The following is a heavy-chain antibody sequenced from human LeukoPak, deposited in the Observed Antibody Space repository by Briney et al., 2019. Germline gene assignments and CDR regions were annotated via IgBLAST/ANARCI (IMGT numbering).Heavy chain of an antibody. CDR2: IIPIFGTA. CDR1: GGTFSSYA. V-gene: IGHV1-69*05. J-gene: IGHJ5*02. D-gene: IGHD3-3*01. Sequence: SVKVSCKASGGTFSSYAISWVRQAPGQGLEWMGRIIPIFGTANYAQKFQGRVTITTDESTSTAYMELSSLRSEDTAVYYCARDLLSTIFGVVTPFWFDPWGQGTLVTVSS. CDR3: ARDLLSTIFGVVTPFWFDP.